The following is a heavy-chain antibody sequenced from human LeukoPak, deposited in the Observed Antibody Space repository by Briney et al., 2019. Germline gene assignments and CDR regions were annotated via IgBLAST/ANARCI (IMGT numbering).Heavy chain of an antibody. D-gene: IGHD2-15*01. Sequence: VASVKVSCKASGGTFSNYAISWVRQAPGQGLEWVGGIIPFFATTNYAQKFQGRVTIIMDESTTTAYMELSSLKSEDTAVYYCASEGGKCSGGSCYSAYNYMDVWGKGTTVTVSS. V-gene: IGHV1-69*05. CDR2: IIPFFATT. CDR1: GGTFSNYA. J-gene: IGHJ6*03. CDR3: ASEGGKCSGGSCYSAYNYMDV.